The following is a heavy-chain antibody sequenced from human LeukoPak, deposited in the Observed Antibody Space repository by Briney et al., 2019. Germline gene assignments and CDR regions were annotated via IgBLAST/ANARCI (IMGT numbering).Heavy chain of an antibody. J-gene: IGHJ5*02. D-gene: IGHD6-19*01. CDR1: DYSISSGYY. CDR2: MYQSWST. Sequence: SETLSLTCAVSDYSISSGYYWGWIRQPPGKGLEWIGSMYQSWSTYYNPSLKSRVTISVDTSKNQFSLKLSSVTAADTAVYYCARAPVGSGWVINWFDPWGQGILVTVSS. CDR3: ARAPVGSGWVINWFDP. V-gene: IGHV4-38-2*01.